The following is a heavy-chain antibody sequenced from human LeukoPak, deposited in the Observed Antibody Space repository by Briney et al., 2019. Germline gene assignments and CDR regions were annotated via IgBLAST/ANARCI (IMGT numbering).Heavy chain of an antibody. J-gene: IGHJ6*02. CDR1: GGTFSNDG. CDR3: ARGAGFKSGRTIHFFGMDV. CDR2: IIPILTTP. V-gene: IGHV1-69*13. Sequence: SVKVSCKASGGTFSNDGISWVRQAPGQGLEWMGGIIPILTTPKYAQKFQGRVTISADESTSTAYMELSSLRAEDTALYYCARGAGFKSGRTIHFFGMDVWGQGTSVTVSS. D-gene: IGHD2-21*01.